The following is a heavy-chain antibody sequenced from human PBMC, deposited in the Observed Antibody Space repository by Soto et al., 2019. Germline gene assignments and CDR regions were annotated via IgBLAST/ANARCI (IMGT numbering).Heavy chain of an antibody. Sequence: SETLSLTCTVSGASISSSNYYWGWIRQPPGRGLEWIGTMYYSGRTYYNPSLKSRVTTSVDTSKNQFSLKLSAVTATDTAVYYCARHGNTVTTGYYSGMDVWGQGTTVTVSS. V-gene: IGHV4-39*01. D-gene: IGHD4-17*01. CDR2: MYYSGRT. CDR1: GASISSSNYY. J-gene: IGHJ6*02. CDR3: ARHGNTVTTGYYSGMDV.